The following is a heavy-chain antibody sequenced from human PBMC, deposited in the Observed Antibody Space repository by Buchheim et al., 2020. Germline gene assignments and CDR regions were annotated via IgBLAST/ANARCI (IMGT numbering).Heavy chain of an antibody. CDR3: AKYDVDV. CDR2: ISGSDGRT. V-gene: IGHV3-23*01. J-gene: IGHJ6*03. D-gene: IGHD3-16*01. CDR1: GFIFSNYA. Sequence: EVQLLESGGTLKQPRGSLRLSCATSGFIFSNYAMSWVRQAPGKGLEWVSGISGSDGRTYYADSVRGRFTIARDNSKNTLYLQMNSLRAEDTAVYYCAKYDVDVWGKGTT.